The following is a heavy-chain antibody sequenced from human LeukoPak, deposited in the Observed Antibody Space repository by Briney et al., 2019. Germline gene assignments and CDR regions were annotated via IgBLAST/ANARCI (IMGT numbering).Heavy chain of an antibody. CDR1: GFIFSNYG. V-gene: IGHV3-33*01. J-gene: IGHJ4*02. CDR3: ATLPVGTGDY. D-gene: IGHD7-27*01. Sequence: GGSLRLSCAASGFIFSNYGMHWVRQTPGKGLEWVAVIWYDGSNKYYADSVKGRFTISRDKSKNKVYLQMNSLRAEDSAVYYCATLPVGTGDYWGQGTLVTVSS. CDR2: IWYDGSNK.